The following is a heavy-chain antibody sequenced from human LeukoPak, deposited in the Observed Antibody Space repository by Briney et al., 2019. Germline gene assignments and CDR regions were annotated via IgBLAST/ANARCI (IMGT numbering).Heavy chain of an antibody. CDR2: ISSSGSTI. V-gene: IGHV3-11*01. CDR3: ARVEVEEPLVPFDY. J-gene: IGHJ4*02. D-gene: IGHD6-13*01. CDR1: GFTFSDYY. Sequence: GGALRLSCAASGFTFSDYYMSWIRQAPGKGLEWVSYISSSGSTIYYADSVKGRFTISRDNAKNSPYLQMNSLRAEDTAVYYCARVEVEEPLVPFDYWGQGTLVTVSS.